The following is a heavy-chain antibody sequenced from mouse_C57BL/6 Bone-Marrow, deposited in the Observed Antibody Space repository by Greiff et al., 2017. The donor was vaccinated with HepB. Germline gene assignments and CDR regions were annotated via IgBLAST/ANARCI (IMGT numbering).Heavy chain of an antibody. J-gene: IGHJ1*03. CDR2: IDPEKGDT. V-gene: IGHV14-4*01. CDR3: TTWGSFWYFDV. Sequence: EVQLQQSGAELVRPGASVKLSCTASGFNIKDDYMHWVKQRPEQGLEWIGWIDPEKGDTEYASKFQGKATITADTSSNTAYLQLSSLTSEDTAVYYCTTWGSFWYFDVWGTGTTVTVSS. CDR1: GFNIKDDY. D-gene: IGHD1-1*02.